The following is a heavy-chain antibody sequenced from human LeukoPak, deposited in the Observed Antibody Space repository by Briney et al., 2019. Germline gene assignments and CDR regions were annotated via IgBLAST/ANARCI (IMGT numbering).Heavy chain of an antibody. Sequence: GGSLRLSCAASGFTFSSHAVSWVRQAPGKGLEWVSYISSSGSTIYYADSVKGRFTISRDNAKNSLYLQMNSLRAEDTAVYYCARDGGSYYFDYWGQGTLVTVSS. J-gene: IGHJ4*02. CDR3: ARDGGSYYFDY. D-gene: IGHD2-15*01. CDR1: GFTFSSHA. V-gene: IGHV3-48*04. CDR2: ISSSGSTI.